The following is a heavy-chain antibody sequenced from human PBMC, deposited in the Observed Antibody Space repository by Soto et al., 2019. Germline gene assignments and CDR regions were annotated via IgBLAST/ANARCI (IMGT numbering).Heavy chain of an antibody. D-gene: IGHD6-19*01. V-gene: IGHV4-34*01. Sequence: SETLSLTCAVYGGSFSGYYWSWIRQPPGKGLEWIGEINHSGSTNYNPSLKSRVTISVDTSKNQFSLKLSSVTAADTAVYYCAREAVAGPYYFDYWGQGTLVTVPS. CDR2: INHSGST. J-gene: IGHJ4*02. CDR1: GGSFSGYY. CDR3: AREAVAGPYYFDY.